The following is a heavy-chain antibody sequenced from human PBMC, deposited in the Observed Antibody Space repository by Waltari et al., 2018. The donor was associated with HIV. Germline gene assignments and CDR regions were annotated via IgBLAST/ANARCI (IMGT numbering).Heavy chain of an antibody. V-gene: IGHV4-39*01. D-gene: IGHD3-3*01. CDR2: IYYSGST. Sequence: QLQLQESGPGLVKPSETLSLTCTVSGGSISSSSYYWGWIRQPPGKGLEWLGSIYYSGSTYYNPCLKSRVTIAVDTANNQFSLELSSVTAADTAVYYCASHWRSQEWLPRWFDPWGQGTLVTVSS. CDR3: ASHWRSQEWLPRWFDP. CDR1: GGSISSSSYY. J-gene: IGHJ5*02.